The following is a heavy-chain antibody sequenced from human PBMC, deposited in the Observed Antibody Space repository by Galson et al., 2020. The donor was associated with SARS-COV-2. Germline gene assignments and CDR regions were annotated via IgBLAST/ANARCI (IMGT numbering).Heavy chain of an antibody. CDR1: GDSIRSRSYY. J-gene: IGHJ4*02. V-gene: IGHV4-39*01. D-gene: IGHD3-22*01. CDR3: ARAHYYDDRGLSMTYYFDV. Sequence: GGVDASKTVSITCSVSGDSIRSRSYYLSWVRQSPGKGMEWIGNIFYSGGTHYKPSLQRRVTMSFDTSKNQFSLRLTSVTAADTAVYYCARAHYYDDRGLSMTYYFDVWGQGSLVTVSS. CDR2: IFYSGGT.